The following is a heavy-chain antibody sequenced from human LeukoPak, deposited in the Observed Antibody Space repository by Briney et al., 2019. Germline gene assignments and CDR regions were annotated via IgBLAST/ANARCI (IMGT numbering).Heavy chain of an antibody. CDR1: GGSISSGSYY. V-gene: IGHV4-61*02. J-gene: IGHJ4*02. CDR2: IYTSGAT. Sequence: SKTLSLTCTVSGGSISSGSYYWNWIRQPAGKGLEWIGRIYTSGATNYNPSLKSRVTISVDTSKNQFSLKLSSVTAADTAVYYCASHIGRFGVYYFDYWGQGTLVTVSS. CDR3: ASHIGRFGVYYFDY. D-gene: IGHD3-10*01.